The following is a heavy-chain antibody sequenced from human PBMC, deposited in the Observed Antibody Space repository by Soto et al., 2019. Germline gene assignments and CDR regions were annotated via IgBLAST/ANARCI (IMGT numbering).Heavy chain of an antibody. CDR1: GYTLTSYY. CDR3: ARGPYCGNSPCIDWIDF. J-gene: IGHJ5*01. CDR2: INPSGGST. Sequence: ASVKVSCKASGYTLTSYYMHWVRQAPGQGLEWMGIINPSGGSTSYAQKFQGRVTMTRDTSTSTVYMELTSLRVEDTALYYCARGPYCGNSPCIDWIDFWGQGTWVTVSS. D-gene: IGHD2-21*01. V-gene: IGHV1-46*01.